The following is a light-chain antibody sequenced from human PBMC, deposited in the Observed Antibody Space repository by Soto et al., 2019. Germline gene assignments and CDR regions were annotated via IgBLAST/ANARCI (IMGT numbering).Light chain of an antibody. CDR2: DAS. CDR1: QSLSSRN. Sequence: ELVLTQSPGTLSLSPGGRATLSCRSSQSLSSRNLAWYQQKPGQAPRLLIYDASSRATGIPDRFSGSGSGTDFTLTISRLEPEDSAVYYCQQYGSSPPITFGQGTRLEI. CDR3: QQYGSSPPIT. V-gene: IGKV3-20*01. J-gene: IGKJ5*01.